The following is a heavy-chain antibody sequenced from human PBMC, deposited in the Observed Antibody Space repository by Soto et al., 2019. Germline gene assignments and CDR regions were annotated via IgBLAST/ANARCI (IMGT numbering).Heavy chain of an antibody. V-gene: IGHV1-18*01. CDR2: ISAYNGNT. CDR1: GYTFTSYG. D-gene: IGHD3-10*01. J-gene: IGHJ4*02. CDR3: ARTLDYYGSGSYVDY. Sequence: ASVKVSCKASGYTFTSYGISWVRQAPGQGLEWMGWISAYNGNTNYAQKLQGRVTMTTDTSTSTAYMELRSLRSDDTAVYYCARTLDYYGSGSYVDYWGQGTLVTVSS.